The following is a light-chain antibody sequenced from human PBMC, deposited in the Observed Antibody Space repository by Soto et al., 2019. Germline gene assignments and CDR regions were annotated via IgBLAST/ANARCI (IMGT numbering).Light chain of an antibody. J-gene: IGLJ3*02. CDR2: EVT. CDR1: STDIGSDDF. CDR3: SSYTHYYTWV. Sequence: QSALTQPASVSGSPGQSITISCTGTSTDIGSDDFVSWYQQHPGKAPKLMIYEVTNRPSGVSNRFSGSKSGYTASLTISGFQAEDEADYYCSSYTHYYTWVFGGGTKLTVL. V-gene: IGLV2-14*01.